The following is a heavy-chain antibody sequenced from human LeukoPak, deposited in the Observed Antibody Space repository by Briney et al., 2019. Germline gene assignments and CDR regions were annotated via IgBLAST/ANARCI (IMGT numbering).Heavy chain of an antibody. CDR2: ISSSGSTI. CDR1: GFTFSTYE. Sequence: GGSLRLSCAASGFTFSTYEMNWVRQAPGKGLECVSYISSSGSTIHYEDSVRGGFTISRDNAKNSLYLQWNALRAETTLVNYCARGAGYYYGMDVWGQGSTVTVSS. J-gene: IGHJ6*02. V-gene: IGHV3-48*03. D-gene: IGHD3-22*01. CDR3: ARGAGYYYGMDV.